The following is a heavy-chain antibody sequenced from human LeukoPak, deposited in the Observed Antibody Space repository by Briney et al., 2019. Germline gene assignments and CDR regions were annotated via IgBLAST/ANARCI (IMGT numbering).Heavy chain of an antibody. J-gene: IGHJ5*02. CDR3: ARSHYYDSSGSHNNWFDP. V-gene: IGHV4-34*01. CDR1: GGSFSGYY. Sequence: SETLSLTCAVYGGSFSGYYWSWIRQPPGQGLEWIGEINRSGSTSYNPSLKSRVTILVDTSKNQFSVRLSSVTAADTAVYYCARSHYYDSSGSHNNWFDPWGQGTLVTVSS. D-gene: IGHD3-22*01. CDR2: INRSGST.